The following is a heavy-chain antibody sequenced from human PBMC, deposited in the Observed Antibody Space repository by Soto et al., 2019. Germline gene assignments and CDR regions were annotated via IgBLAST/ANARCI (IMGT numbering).Heavy chain of an antibody. Sequence: SETLSLTCAVSGGSISSSNWWSWVRQPPGKGLEWIGEIYHSGSTNYNPSLKSRVTISVDKSKNQFSLKLSSVTAADTAVYYCARAVYYDSSSNWFDPWGQGTLVTVSS. V-gene: IGHV4-4*02. CDR3: ARAVYYDSSSNWFDP. J-gene: IGHJ5*02. CDR1: GGSISSSNW. CDR2: IYHSGST. D-gene: IGHD3-22*01.